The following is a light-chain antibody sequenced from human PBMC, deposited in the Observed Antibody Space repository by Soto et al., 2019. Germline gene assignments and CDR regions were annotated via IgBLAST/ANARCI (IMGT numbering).Light chain of an antibody. CDR1: ISNIGKDT. CDR2: NDD. CDR3: STWDDSLNGWV. J-gene: IGLJ3*02. Sequence: QLVLTQPPSVSGTPGLRVNISCSGGISNIGKDTVNWYQQLPGTAPKLLMFNDDKRPSGVPDRSSGSRSGTSASLAISGLQSDDEAVYFCSTWDDSLNGWVFGGGTKVPS. V-gene: IGLV1-44*01.